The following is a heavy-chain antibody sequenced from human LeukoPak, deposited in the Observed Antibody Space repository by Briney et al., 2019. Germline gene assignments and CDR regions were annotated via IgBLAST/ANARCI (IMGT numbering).Heavy chain of an antibody. V-gene: IGHV1-8*03. D-gene: IGHD3-16*02. CDR1: GYTFTSYD. CDR2: MNPNSGNT. Sequence: ASVKVSCKASGYTFTSYDISWVRQATGQGLEWMGWMNPNSGNTGYAQKFQGRVTITRNTSISTAYMELSSLRSEDTAVYYCARGCDYVWGSYRRKPYYMDVWGKGTTVTVSS. J-gene: IGHJ6*03. CDR3: ARGCDYVWGSYRRKPYYMDV.